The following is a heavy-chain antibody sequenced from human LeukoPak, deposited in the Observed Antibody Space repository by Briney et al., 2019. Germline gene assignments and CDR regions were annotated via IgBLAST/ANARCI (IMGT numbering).Heavy chain of an antibody. D-gene: IGHD3-22*01. J-gene: IGHJ4*02. V-gene: IGHV4-4*07. CDR3: ARDRYYYDSNGYLFDY. CDR2: IYTSGST. CDR1: GGSISSYY. Sequence: SETLSLTCTVSGGSISSYYWSWLRQPAGKGLEWIGRIYTSGSTNYNPSLKSRVTMSVDTSKNQFSLKLSSVTAADTAVYYCARDRYYYDSNGYLFDYWGQGTLVTVSS.